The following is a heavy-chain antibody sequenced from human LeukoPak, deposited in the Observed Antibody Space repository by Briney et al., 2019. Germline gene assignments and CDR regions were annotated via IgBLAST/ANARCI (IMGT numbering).Heavy chain of an antibody. D-gene: IGHD3/OR15-3a*01. CDR1: GGPINNYY. CDR2: IYYSGST. J-gene: IGHJ4*02. V-gene: IGHV4-59*01. CDR3: ARRTGYYDGFDY. Sequence: SETLSLTCTVSGGPINNYYWSWIRQPPGKGLELIGYIYYSGSTNYNPSLKSRVTMSVDTSKNQFSLKVNSVTAADTAVYYCARRTGYYDGFDYWGQGTLVTVSS.